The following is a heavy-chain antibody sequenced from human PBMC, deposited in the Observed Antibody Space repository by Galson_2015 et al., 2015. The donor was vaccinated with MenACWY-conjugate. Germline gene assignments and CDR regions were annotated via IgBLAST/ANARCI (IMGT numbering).Heavy chain of an antibody. CDR2: ISDSGRTT. CDR1: GFPFSSYA. CDR3: AKDLVKNYEMLTGYYSD. V-gene: IGHV3-23*01. Sequence: SLRLSCAVSGFPFSSYAMTWVHQAPGKGLEWVSTISDSGRTTYYGDSVKGRFTISRDNSNNAVFLQMNNVRANDTASYYCAKDLVKNYEMLTGYYSDWGQGTLVTVSS. D-gene: IGHD3-9*01. J-gene: IGHJ4*02.